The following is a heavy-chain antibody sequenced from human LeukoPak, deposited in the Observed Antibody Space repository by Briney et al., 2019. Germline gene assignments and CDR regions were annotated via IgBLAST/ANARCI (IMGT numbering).Heavy chain of an antibody. CDR1: GFTFSSDA. CDR3: AKDLGYCSSTSCYGAFDI. V-gene: IGHV3-9*01. J-gene: IGHJ3*02. D-gene: IGHD2-2*01. Sequence: GGSLRLSCAASGFTFSSDAMSWVRQAPGKGLEWVSGISWNSGSIGYADSVKGRFTISRDNAKNSLYLQMNSLRAEDTALYYCAKDLGYCSSTSCYGAFDIWGQGTMVTVSS. CDR2: ISWNSGSI.